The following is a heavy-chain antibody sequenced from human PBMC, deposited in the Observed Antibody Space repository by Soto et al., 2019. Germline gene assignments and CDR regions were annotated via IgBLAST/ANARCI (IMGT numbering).Heavy chain of an antibody. CDR1: GGSISSYY. D-gene: IGHD1-1*01. CDR2: IYYSGST. J-gene: IGHJ4*02. V-gene: IGHV4-59*08. CDR3: ARRYGYSFDY. Sequence: QVQLQESGPGLVKPSETLSLTCTVSGGSISSYYWSWIRQPPGKGLEWIGYIYYSGSTNYNPSLKNRFTISVDTPKNQFSLKLSSVTAADTAVYYCARRYGYSFDYWGQGTLVTVSS.